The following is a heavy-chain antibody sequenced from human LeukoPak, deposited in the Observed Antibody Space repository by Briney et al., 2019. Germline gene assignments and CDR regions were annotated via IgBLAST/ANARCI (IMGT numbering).Heavy chain of an antibody. J-gene: IGHJ5*02. CDR1: GFTFSNYD. CDR2: IWSDGSNE. D-gene: IGHD2-15*01. V-gene: IGHV3-33*01. CDR3: ARQMSVFGGGGWLDP. Sequence: PGGSLRLSCAASGFTFSNYDMHWVRQAPGKGLEWVAVIWSDGSNEYSTDSLKGRFTISRDNSKNTLYLQMNSLRAEDTAVYYCARQMSVFGGGGWLDPWGQGTLVTVSS.